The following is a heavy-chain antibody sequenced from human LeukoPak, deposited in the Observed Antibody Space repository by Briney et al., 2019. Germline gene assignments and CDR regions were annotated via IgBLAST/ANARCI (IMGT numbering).Heavy chain of an antibody. CDR2: ISSSSSTI. J-gene: IGHJ6*03. CDR3: AKGQIYYYYMDV. CDR1: GFTFSSYS. V-gene: IGHV3-48*01. Sequence: GGSLRLSCAASGFTFSSYSMNWVRQAPGKGLEWVSYISSSSSTIYYADSVKGRFTISRDNAKNSLYLQMNSLRAEDTAVYYCAKGQIYYYYMDVWGKGTTVTVSS.